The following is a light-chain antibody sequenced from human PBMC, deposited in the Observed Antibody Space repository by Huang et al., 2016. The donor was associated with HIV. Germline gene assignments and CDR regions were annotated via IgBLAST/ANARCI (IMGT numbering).Light chain of an antibody. CDR3: QQYNKWPPEYT. CDR2: AAS. V-gene: IGKV3-15*01. J-gene: IGKJ2*01. Sequence: VMMSQSPANLAASPGERVTLSCGASQSVNTNLAWYPQKPGQPRRLLIYAASTRATGVPARFAGSGSGTEFTLTIDSLQSNDFAVYYCQQYNKWPPEYTFGQGTRLEIK. CDR1: QSVNTN.